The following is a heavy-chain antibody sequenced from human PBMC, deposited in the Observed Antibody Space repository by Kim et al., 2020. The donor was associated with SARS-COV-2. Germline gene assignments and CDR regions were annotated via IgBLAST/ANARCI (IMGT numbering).Heavy chain of an antibody. Sequence: KGRFTISRDNAKNSLYLQMNSLRAEDTAVYYCARTSTSGSPVDYYYYMDVWGKGTTVTVSS. D-gene: IGHD1-26*01. J-gene: IGHJ6*03. V-gene: IGHV3-48*03. CDR3: ARTSTSGSPVDYYYYMDV.